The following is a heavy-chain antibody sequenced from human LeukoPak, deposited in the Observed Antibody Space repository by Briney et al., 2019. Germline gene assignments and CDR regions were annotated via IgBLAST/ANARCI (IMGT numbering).Heavy chain of an antibody. CDR2: ISGSGGST. J-gene: IGHJ5*02. D-gene: IGHD2-21*02. Sequence: GGSLRLSCAASGFTFSSYAMSWVRQAPGKGLEGVSAISGSGGSTYYADSVKGRFTISRDNSKNTLYLQMNSLRAEDTAVYYCAKDGYGGNLNWFDPWGQGTLVTVSS. V-gene: IGHV3-23*01. CDR3: AKDGYGGNLNWFDP. CDR1: GFTFSSYA.